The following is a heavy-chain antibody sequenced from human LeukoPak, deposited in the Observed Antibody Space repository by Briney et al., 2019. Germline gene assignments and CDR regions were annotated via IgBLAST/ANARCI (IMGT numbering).Heavy chain of an antibody. CDR2: ISSSGGTI. Sequence: GGSLRLSCVASGFTFSNYNMNWVRQAPGKGLEWISYISSSGGTIYYADSVKGRFTISRDNVQNSLYLQMNSLRAEDTAVYYCARDERARGATLVDYWGQGTLVTVSS. J-gene: IGHJ4*02. D-gene: IGHD1-26*01. CDR3: ARDERARGATLVDY. V-gene: IGHV3-48*01. CDR1: GFTFSNYN.